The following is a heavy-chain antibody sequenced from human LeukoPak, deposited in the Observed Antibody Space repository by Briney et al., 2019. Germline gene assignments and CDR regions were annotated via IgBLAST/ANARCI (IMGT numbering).Heavy chain of an antibody. CDR2: INHSGST. CDR1: GGSFSGYY. J-gene: IGHJ4*02. Sequence: SETLSLTCAVYGGSFSGYYWSWIRQPPGKGLEWIGEINHSGSTNYNPSLKSRVTISVDTSKNQFSLKLSSVTAADTAVYYCARGYYDSSGYYCAFDYWGQGTLVTVSS. V-gene: IGHV4-34*01. D-gene: IGHD3-22*01. CDR3: ARGYYDSSGYYCAFDY.